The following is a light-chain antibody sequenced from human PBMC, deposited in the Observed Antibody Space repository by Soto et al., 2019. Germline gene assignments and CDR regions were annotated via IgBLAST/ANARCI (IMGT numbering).Light chain of an antibody. V-gene: IGKV3-15*01. CDR3: QQYNNWPRT. CDR1: QSVSSN. Sequence: EMVVTQSPATLSVSPGERATLSCRASQSVSSNLAWYQQKPGQAPRLLIYGASTGATGIPARFSGSGSGTEFTLTISSLQSEDFAVYYCQQYNNWPRTFGQGTKVDIK. CDR2: GAS. J-gene: IGKJ1*01.